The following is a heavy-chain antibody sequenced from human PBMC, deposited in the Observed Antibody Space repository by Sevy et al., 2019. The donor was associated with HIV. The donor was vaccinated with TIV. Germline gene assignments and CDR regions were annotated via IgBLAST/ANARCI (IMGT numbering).Heavy chain of an antibody. CDR3: AEAGIEVAATTGGGFDY. CDR2: ISESGAMT. J-gene: IGHJ4*02. D-gene: IGHD6-19*01. CDR1: GFTSSSYA. V-gene: IGHV3-23*01. Sequence: GGSLRLSCVASGFTSSSYAMSWVRQAPGKGLEWVSSISESGAMTYYADSVKGRFTISRDNSKSTLYLQMNSLRAEDTAIYYCAEAGIEVAATTGGGFDYWGQGTLVTVSS.